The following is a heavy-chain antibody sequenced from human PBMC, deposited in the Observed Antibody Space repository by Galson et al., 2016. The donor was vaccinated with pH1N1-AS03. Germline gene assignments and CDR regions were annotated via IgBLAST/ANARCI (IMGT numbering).Heavy chain of an antibody. J-gene: IGHJ5*02. Sequence: SETLSLTCTVSGGSISTSSYYWGWIRQPPGKRLEWIGSIYYSGSTYYNPSLKSRITISVDTSKNQFSLKLSSVTAADTAVYYCARHLYGGYVGWFDPWGQGTLVTVSS. CDR3: ARHLYGGYVGWFDP. CDR2: IYYSGST. D-gene: IGHD4-17*01. V-gene: IGHV4-39*01. CDR1: GGSISTSSYY.